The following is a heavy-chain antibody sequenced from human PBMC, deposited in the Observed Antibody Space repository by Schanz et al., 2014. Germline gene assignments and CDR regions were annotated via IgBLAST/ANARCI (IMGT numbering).Heavy chain of an antibody. CDR2: IRDNGSVK. CDR3: ARDEGKDGYNLAFDV. Sequence: QVQLVESGGGVVQPGGSLTLSCAASKFTFSGYGMHWVRQAPGKGLDWVAFIRDNGSVKNYLDSVKGRFTISRDNSKNTLYLQMNSLGPEDTAVYYCARDEGKDGYNLAFDVWGQGTTVTVSS. CDR1: KFTFSGYG. V-gene: IGHV3-30*02. J-gene: IGHJ3*01. D-gene: IGHD5-12*01.